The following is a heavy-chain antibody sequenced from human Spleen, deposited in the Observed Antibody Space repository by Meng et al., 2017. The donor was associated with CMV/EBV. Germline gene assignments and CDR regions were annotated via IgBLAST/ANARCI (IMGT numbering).Heavy chain of an antibody. J-gene: IGHJ4*02. CDR1: GFTSSSYA. D-gene: IGHD3-3*01. Sequence: GGSLRLSCAASGFTSSSYAMSWVRQAPGKGLEWLSGISDSGASTYYADSVQGRFSISRDNSRNLYLQMNSLRAEDTAVYYCARAYNVLRFLEWLLKLASLDYWGQGTLVTVSS. CDR3: ARAYNVLRFLEWLLKLASLDY. CDR2: ISDSGAST. V-gene: IGHV3-23*01.